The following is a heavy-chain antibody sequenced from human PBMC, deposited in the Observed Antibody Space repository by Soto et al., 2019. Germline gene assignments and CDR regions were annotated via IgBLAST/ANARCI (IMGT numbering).Heavy chain of an antibody. V-gene: IGHV1-69*01. CDR2: IIPIFCTA. CDR1: GGTFSSYA. CDR3: ARDPPPYCSSTSCLRPYGMDV. Sequence: QVQLVQSGAEVKKPGSSVKVSCKASGGTFSSYAISWVRQAPGQGLEWMGGIIPIFCTANYAQKFQGRVTISVDESTSTYYMELSSLRSEDTAVYYCARDPPPYCSSTSCLRPYGMDVWGQGPTVTVSS. J-gene: IGHJ6*02. D-gene: IGHD2-2*01.